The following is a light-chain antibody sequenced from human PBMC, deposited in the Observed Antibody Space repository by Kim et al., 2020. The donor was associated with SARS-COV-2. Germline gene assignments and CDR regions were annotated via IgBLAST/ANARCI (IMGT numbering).Light chain of an antibody. CDR2: GAS. J-gene: IGKJ5*01. V-gene: IGKV1-17*01. Sequence: AFAGDRVTITCRASQDIRNDLGWYQQNPGRAPKRLIYGASSLQSGVPSRFSGSGSGTEFTLTISSLQPEDFATYFCLQHNTYPITFGQGTRLEIK. CDR3: LQHNTYPIT. CDR1: QDIRND.